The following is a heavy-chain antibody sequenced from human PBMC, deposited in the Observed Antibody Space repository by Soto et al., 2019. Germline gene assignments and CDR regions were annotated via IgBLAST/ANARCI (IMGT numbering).Heavy chain of an antibody. D-gene: IGHD3-10*01. CDR1: GFTFTSSA. J-gene: IGHJ6*02. V-gene: IGHV1-58*01. Sequence: QMQLVQSGPEVKKPGTSVKVSCKASGFTFTSSAVQWVRQARGQRLEWIGWIVVGSGNTNYAQKFQERVTITRDMSTSIAYMELSSLRSEDTAVYYCAAYPRTRGVRDVWGQGTTVTVSS. CDR3: AAYPRTRGVRDV. CDR2: IVVGSGNT.